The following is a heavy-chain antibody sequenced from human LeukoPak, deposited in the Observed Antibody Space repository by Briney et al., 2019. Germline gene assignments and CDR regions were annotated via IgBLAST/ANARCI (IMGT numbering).Heavy chain of an antibody. D-gene: IGHD3-22*01. CDR1: GFSFSSYE. CDR3: ARKGYYASSGYLGYFQH. Sequence: HPGGSLRLSCAASGFSFSSYEMNWARQAPGKGLEWVSYISASGTTIYYADSVKGRFTISRDNAEKSLYLQMNSLRAEDTAVYYCARKGYYASSGYLGYFQHWGQGTLVTVSS. V-gene: IGHV3-48*03. J-gene: IGHJ1*01. CDR2: ISASGTTI.